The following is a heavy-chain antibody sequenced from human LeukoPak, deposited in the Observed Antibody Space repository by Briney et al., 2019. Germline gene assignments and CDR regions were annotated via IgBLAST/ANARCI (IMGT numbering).Heavy chain of an antibody. CDR1: GESFSDYY. V-gene: IGHV4-34*10. CDR3: ARLSRISVGNAFDI. CDR2: LNHVGRT. Sequence: SETLSLTCRVYGESFSDYYCAWIRQPPGKGLEWIGELNHVGRTTYNPALKSRVTISADTSKNQFSLKLSSVTAADTAVYYCARLSRISVGNAFDIWGQGTMVTVSS. D-gene: IGHD2/OR15-2a*01. J-gene: IGHJ3*02.